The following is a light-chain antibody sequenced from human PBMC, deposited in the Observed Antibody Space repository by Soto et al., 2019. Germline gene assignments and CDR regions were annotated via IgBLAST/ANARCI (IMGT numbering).Light chain of an antibody. CDR1: SSDVGGYNY. CDR3: TSYAGGNNV. CDR2: EVN. J-gene: IGLJ1*01. V-gene: IGLV2-8*01. Sequence: QSALTQPPSASGSPGQSVTISCTGTSSDVGGYNYVSWYQQHPDKVPKLIIYEVNKRPSGVPDRFSGSKSGNTASLTVSGLQAEDEGEYYCTSYAGGNNVFGTGTKLTVL.